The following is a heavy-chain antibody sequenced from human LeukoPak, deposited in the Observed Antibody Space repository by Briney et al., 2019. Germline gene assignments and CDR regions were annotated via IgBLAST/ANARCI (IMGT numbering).Heavy chain of an antibody. J-gene: IGHJ4*02. D-gene: IGHD2-15*01. CDR2: IYWDDDK. Sequence: SGPTLVKPTQTLTLTCTFSGFSLSTSGVGVGWIRQPPGKALEWLALIYWDDDKRYSPSLKSRLTITEDTSKNQVVLTMTNMDPVDTATYYCAHSRVVAATPHFDYWGQGTLVTVSS. CDR3: AHSRVVAATPHFDY. V-gene: IGHV2-5*02. CDR1: GFSLSTSGVG.